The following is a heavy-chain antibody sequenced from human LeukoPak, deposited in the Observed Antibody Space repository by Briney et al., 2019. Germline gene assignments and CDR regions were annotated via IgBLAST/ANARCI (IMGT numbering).Heavy chain of an antibody. CDR3: ARVRDSSSPLVYGMDV. CDR1: GYTFTSYG. Sequence: GASVKVSCKASGYTFTSYGISWVRQAPGQGLEWMGWISAYNGNTNYAQKLQGRVTMTTDTSTSTAYMELRSLRSDDTAVYYCARVRDSSSPLVYGMDVWGQGTTVTVSS. CDR2: ISAYNGNT. J-gene: IGHJ6*02. D-gene: IGHD6-13*01. V-gene: IGHV1-18*01.